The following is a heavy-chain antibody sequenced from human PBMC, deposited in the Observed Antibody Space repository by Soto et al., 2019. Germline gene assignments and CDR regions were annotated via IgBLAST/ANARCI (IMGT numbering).Heavy chain of an antibody. D-gene: IGHD3-9*01. CDR3: ARVFYDILTGSSTYFDY. V-gene: IGHV4-30-4*01. Sequence: QVQLQESGPGLVKPSQTLSLTCTVSGGSISSGDYYWSWIRQPPGKGLEWIGYIYYSGSTYYNPSLKSRVTISVDTSKNQFSLKLSSVTAADTAVYYCARVFYDILTGSSTYFDYWGQGTLVTVSS. CDR1: GGSISSGDYY. CDR2: IYYSGST. J-gene: IGHJ4*02.